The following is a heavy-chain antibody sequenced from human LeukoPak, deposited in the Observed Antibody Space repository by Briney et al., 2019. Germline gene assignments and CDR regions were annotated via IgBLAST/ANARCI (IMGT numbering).Heavy chain of an antibody. D-gene: IGHD2-2*01. Sequence: ASVKVSCKASGYTFTSYAMHWVRQAPGQGLEWMGWISAYNGNTNYAQKLQGRVTMTTDTSTSTAYMELRSLRSDDTAVYYCARGEYQRAWFDPWGQGTLVTVSS. J-gene: IGHJ5*02. V-gene: IGHV1-18*01. CDR3: ARGEYQRAWFDP. CDR2: ISAYNGNT. CDR1: GYTFTSYA.